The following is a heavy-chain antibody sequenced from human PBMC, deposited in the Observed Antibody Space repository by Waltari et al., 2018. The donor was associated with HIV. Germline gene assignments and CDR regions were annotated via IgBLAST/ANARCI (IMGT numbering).Heavy chain of an antibody. CDR1: GFAFKNFA. CDR2: ISYDGDQ. Sequence: VVQPGGSLRLSCAASGFAFKNFAMHWVRQAPGKGLEWVAVISYDGDQYYADSVKGRFTISRDNSKKSLFLQMSSLRPEDSAVYYCAKVAGRSGSYSHYYYGMD. CDR3: AKVAGRSGSYSHYYYGMD. J-gene: IGHJ6*01. V-gene: IGHV3-30*18. D-gene: IGHD1-26*01.